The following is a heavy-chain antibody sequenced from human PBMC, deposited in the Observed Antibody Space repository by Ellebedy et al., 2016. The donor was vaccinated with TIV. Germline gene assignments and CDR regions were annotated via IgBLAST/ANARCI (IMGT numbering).Heavy chain of an antibody. CDR2: FSQSGST. V-gene: IGHV4-39*01. Sequence: MPSETLSLTCTVSGDSISSSVYYWGWIRQPPGKGLEWIGSFSQSGSTYYNPSLTSRVTISVDTSKNQFSLKLSSVTAADTAIFYCARHSTVTTIGTWGQGVLVTVSS. J-gene: IGHJ5*02. CDR3: ARHSTVTTIGT. CDR1: GDSISSSVYY. D-gene: IGHD4-17*01.